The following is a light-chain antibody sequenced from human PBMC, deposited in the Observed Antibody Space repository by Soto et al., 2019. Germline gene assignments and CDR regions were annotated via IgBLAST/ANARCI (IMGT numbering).Light chain of an antibody. J-gene: IGKJ1*01. Sequence: IQLTQSPSSLSASVGDRVTITCRASQDISGYVAWYQQRPGRAPQLLIYAASALQTGVPSRFSGSGSVTDFALTIASLQPEDFGTYYCHLPKWAFGQGTTVE. CDR1: QDISGY. CDR2: AAS. CDR3: HLPKWA. V-gene: IGKV1-9*01.